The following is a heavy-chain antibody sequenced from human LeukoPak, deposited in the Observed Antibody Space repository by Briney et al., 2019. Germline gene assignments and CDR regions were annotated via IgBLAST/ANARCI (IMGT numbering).Heavy chain of an antibody. CDR3: ASSSLITMIPNY. CDR1: GGTFSSYA. J-gene: IGHJ4*02. CDR2: IIPILGIA. Sequence: SVKVSCKASGGTFSSYAISWVRQAPGQGLEWMGRIIPILGIANYAQKFQGRVTITADKSTSTAYMELSSLRSEDTAVYYCASSSLITMIPNYWGQGTLVTVSS. V-gene: IGHV1-69*04. D-gene: IGHD3-22*01.